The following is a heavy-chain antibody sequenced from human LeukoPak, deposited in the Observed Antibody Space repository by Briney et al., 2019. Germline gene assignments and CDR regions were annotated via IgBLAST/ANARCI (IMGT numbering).Heavy chain of an antibody. CDR1: GFTFSSYS. CDR2: ISSSSSYI. CDR3: ARDPGATTGY. Sequence: RTGGSLRLSCAASGFTFSSYSMNWVRQAPGKGLEWVSSISSSSSYIYYADSVKGRFTISRDNAKNSLYLQMNSLRAEDTAVYYCARDPGATTGYWGQGTLVTVSS. J-gene: IGHJ4*02. D-gene: IGHD1-26*01. V-gene: IGHV3-21*01.